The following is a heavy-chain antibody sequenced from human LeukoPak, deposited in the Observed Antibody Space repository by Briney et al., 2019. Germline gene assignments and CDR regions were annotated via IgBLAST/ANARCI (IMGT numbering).Heavy chain of an antibody. CDR2: IYYSGST. V-gene: IGHV4-59*01. D-gene: IGHD3-22*01. Sequence: SETLSLTCTVSGGSISSYYWSWIRQPPGKGGEGIGYIYYSGSTNYNPSLKSRFTISVHTSKTQFSLKLSSVTAADTAVYYCARDGVGYYDSSGYYYYYGMDVWGQGTTVTVSS. CDR1: GGSISSYY. CDR3: ARDGVGYYDSSGYYYYYGMDV. J-gene: IGHJ6*02.